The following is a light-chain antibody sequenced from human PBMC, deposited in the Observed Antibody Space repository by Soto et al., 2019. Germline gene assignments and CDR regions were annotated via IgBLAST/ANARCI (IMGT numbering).Light chain of an antibody. V-gene: IGKV3-15*01. J-gene: IGKJ4*01. Sequence: EIVMTQSPATLSVSPGERATLSCRASQSVSSNLAWYQQKPGQAPRLLIYGASTRATGLPARFSGRGSGTEFTLTISSLQSEDVAVYFCQQYNNWPPLPFGGGTNVEIK. CDR3: QQYNNWPPLP. CDR1: QSVSSN. CDR2: GAS.